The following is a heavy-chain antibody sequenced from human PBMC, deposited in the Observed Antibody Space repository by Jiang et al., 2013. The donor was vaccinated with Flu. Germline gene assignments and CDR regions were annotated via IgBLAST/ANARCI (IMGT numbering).Heavy chain of an antibody. V-gene: IGHV3-23*01. CDR3: ARDPAAAATYNWFDP. Sequence: QLLESGGGLVQPGGSLRLSCAASGFTFSSYAMSWVRQAPGKGLEWVSAISGSGGSTYYADSVKGRFTISRDNSKNTLYLQMNSLRDEDTAVYYCARDPAAAATYNWFDPWGQGTLVTVSS. J-gene: IGHJ5*02. CDR1: GFTFSSYA. CDR2: ISGSGGST. D-gene: IGHD6-13*01.